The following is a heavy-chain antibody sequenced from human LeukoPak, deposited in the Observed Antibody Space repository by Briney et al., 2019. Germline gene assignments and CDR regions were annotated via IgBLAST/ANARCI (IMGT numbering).Heavy chain of an antibody. CDR2: INSDGTR. CDR1: GFPFNNYW. Sequence: GGSLRLSCAASGFPFNNYWMHWVRQAPGEGLVWVSRINSDGTRTYADSVKGRFTIARDNSKNTLYLQMNSLRAEDTAVYYCAKGERSKSSSWYLGDTYYYYYMDVWGKGTTVTISS. J-gene: IGHJ6*03. V-gene: IGHV3-74*01. D-gene: IGHD6-13*01. CDR3: AKGERSKSSSWYLGDTYYYYYMDV.